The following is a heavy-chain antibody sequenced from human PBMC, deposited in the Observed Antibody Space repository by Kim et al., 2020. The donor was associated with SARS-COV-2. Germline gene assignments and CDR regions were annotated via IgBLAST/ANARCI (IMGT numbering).Heavy chain of an antibody. CDR2: IYTDGSEK. CDR3: GRDWDGSGSSIDF. Sequence: GGSLRLSCAASGFRFSNHWMRWVRQAPGKGLEWVAIIYTDGSEKSYVDSVKGRFTISRDNAKNSLDLQMNSLTVDDTAVYYCGRDWDGSGSSIDFWGQGTLVTVSS. J-gene: IGHJ4*02. D-gene: IGHD3-10*01. V-gene: IGHV3-7*03. CDR1: GFRFSNHW.